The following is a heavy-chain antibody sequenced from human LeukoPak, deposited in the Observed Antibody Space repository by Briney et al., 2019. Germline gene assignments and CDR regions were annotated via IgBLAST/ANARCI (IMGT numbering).Heavy chain of an antibody. CDR3: ANLHYGSGSVSDF. Sequence: KGGESLKISCKGSGYNFISWVRQMPGKGLEWMGRIDPSDSYATYNPSFQGHVTISGDKSINTAYLQWSSLKASGTAMYYCANLHYGSGSVSDFWGQGTLVTVSS. D-gene: IGHD3-10*01. J-gene: IGHJ4*02. CDR1: GYNF. V-gene: IGHV5-10-1*01. CDR2: IDPSDSYA.